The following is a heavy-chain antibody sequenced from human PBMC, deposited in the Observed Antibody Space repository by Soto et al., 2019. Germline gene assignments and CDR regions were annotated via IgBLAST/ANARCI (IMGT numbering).Heavy chain of an antibody. J-gene: IGHJ5*02. D-gene: IGHD6-13*01. V-gene: IGHV1-69*13. CDR2: IIPIFGTA. CDR1: GGTFSSYA. CDR3: ARGAAGTTTIFDP. Sequence: SVKVSCKASGGTFSSYAISWVRQAPGQGLEWMGGIIPIFGTANYAQKFQGRVTITADESTSTAYMELSSLRSEDTAVYYCARGAAGTTTIFDPWGQGTMVTVYS.